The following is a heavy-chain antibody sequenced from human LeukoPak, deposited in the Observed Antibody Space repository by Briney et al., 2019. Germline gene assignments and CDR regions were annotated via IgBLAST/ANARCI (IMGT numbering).Heavy chain of an antibody. Sequence: AGSLRLSCAASAFTFSSYSMKWVRQAQGKGLEWVSSISSSSSYIYYADSVKGRFTISRDNAKNSLYLQMNSLRAEDTAVYYCARSLFGEYYFDYWGQGTLVTVSS. CDR2: ISSSSSYI. J-gene: IGHJ4*02. V-gene: IGHV3-21*01. CDR1: AFTFSSYS. D-gene: IGHD3-10*01. CDR3: ARSLFGEYYFDY.